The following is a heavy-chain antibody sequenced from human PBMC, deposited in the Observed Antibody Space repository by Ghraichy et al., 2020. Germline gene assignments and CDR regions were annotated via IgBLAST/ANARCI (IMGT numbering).Heavy chain of an antibody. CDR2: TYYRSRWSN. CDR3: ARESSWGLIDY. D-gene: IGHD3-16*01. CDR1: GDSVSSISAA. Sequence: SQTLSLTCAISGDSVSSISAAWNWFRQSPLRGLEWLGRTYYRSRWSNDYAVSVKSRITINPDTSKNQFSLQLNSVSPEDTAVYYCARESSWGLIDYWGQGTLVTVSS. J-gene: IGHJ4*02. V-gene: IGHV6-1*01.